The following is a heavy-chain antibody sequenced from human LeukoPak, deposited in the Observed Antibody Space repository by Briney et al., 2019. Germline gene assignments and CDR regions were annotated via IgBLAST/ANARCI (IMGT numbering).Heavy chain of an antibody. CDR2: INPNSGGT. D-gene: IGHD3-22*01. J-gene: IGHJ4*02. CDR1: GYTFTSYD. V-gene: IGHV1-2*02. Sequence: ASVKVSCKASGYTFTSYDINWVRQATGQGLEWMGWINPNSGGTNYAQKFQGRVTMTRDTSISTAYMELSRLRSDDTAVYYCARVGYYDSSGYPFDYWGQGTLVTVSS. CDR3: ARVGYYDSSGYPFDY.